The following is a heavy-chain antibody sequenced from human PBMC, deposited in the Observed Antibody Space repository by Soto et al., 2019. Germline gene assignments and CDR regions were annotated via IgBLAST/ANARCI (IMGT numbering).Heavy chain of an antibody. CDR1: GGSISSYY. J-gene: IGHJ3*02. CDR2: IYTSGST. Sequence: LSLTCTVSGGSISSYYWSWIRQPAGKGLEWIGRIYTSGSTNYNPSLKSRVTMSVDTSKNQFSLKLSSVTAADTAVYYCASLGGERGDAFDIWGQGTMVTVSS. CDR3: ASLGGERGDAFDI. D-gene: IGHD3-16*01. V-gene: IGHV4-4*07.